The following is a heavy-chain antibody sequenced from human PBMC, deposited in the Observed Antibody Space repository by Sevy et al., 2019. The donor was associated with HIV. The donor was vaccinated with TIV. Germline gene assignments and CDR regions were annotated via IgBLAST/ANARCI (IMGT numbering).Heavy chain of an antibody. V-gene: IGHV3-15*01. J-gene: IGHJ4*02. CDR1: GFTFSNAW. D-gene: IGHD3-22*01. Sequence: GGFLRLSCAASGFTFSNAWMSWVRQAPGKGLEWVGRIKSKTDGGTTDYAAPVKGRFTISRDDSKNTLYLQMNSLKTEDTVVYYCTTDYFPSERKMVVNLDYWGQGTLVTVSS. CDR3: TTDYFPSERKMVVNLDY. CDR2: IKSKTDGGTT.